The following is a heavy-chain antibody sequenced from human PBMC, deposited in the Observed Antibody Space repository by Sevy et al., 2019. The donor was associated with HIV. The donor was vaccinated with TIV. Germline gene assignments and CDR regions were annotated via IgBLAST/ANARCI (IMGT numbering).Heavy chain of an antibody. Sequence: GSLRLSCAASGFTFSDYYMSWIRQAPGKGLEWVSYISSSGSTIYYADSVKGRFTISRDNAKNSLYLQMNSLRAEDTAVYYCARDRDIAAANYYYGMDVWGQGTTVTVSS. CDR1: GFTFSDYY. J-gene: IGHJ6*02. CDR3: ARDRDIAAANYYYGMDV. V-gene: IGHV3-11*01. CDR2: ISSSGSTI. D-gene: IGHD6-13*01.